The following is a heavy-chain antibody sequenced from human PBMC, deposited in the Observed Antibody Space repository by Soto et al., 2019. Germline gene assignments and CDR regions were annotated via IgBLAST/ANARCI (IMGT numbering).Heavy chain of an antibody. CDR1: GFTFSSYA. CDR3: AKAIEAYSSLIADFDY. CDR2: ISGSGGST. D-gene: IGHD6-19*01. V-gene: IGHV3-23*01. Sequence: EVQLLESGGGLVQPGGSLRLSCAASGFTFSSYAMSWVRQAPGQGLEWVSAISGSGGSTYYADSVKGRFTITRDNSKNTLYLQMNSLRAEDTAVYYCAKAIEAYSSLIADFDYWGQGALVTVSS. J-gene: IGHJ4*02.